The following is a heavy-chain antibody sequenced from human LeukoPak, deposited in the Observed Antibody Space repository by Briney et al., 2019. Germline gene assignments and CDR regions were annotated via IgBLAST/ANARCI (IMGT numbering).Heavy chain of an antibody. CDR3: ARVSDILTSYYDY. Sequence: SQTLSLTCTVSGDSISSGDYYWSWIRQPPGKGLEWIGYIYYSGSTYYNPSLKGRVTISADTSKNQFSLKLSSVTAADTAVYYCARVSDILTSYYDYWGQGTLVTVSS. V-gene: IGHV4-30-4*01. CDR2: IYYSGST. D-gene: IGHD3-9*01. J-gene: IGHJ4*02. CDR1: GDSISSGDYY.